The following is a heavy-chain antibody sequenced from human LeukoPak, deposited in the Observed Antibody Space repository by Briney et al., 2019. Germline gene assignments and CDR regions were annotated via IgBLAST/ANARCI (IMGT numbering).Heavy chain of an antibody. Sequence: GGSLRLSCAASGFTFDDYAMHWVRQAPGKGLEWVSGISWNSGSIGYADSVKGRFTISRDNAKNTLYLQMNSLRAEDTAIYYCFREGGDWGQGTLVTVSS. J-gene: IGHJ4*02. CDR2: ISWNSGSI. CDR3: FREGGD. CDR1: GFTFDDYA. D-gene: IGHD3-10*01. V-gene: IGHV3-9*01.